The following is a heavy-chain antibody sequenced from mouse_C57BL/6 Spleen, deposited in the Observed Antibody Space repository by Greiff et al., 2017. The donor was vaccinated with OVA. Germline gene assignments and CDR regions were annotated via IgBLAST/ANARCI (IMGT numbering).Heavy chain of an antibody. Sequence: VQLQQPGAELVKPGASVKLSCKASGYTFTSYWMHWVKQRPGRGLEWIGRIDPISGSTKYNEKFKSKATLTVDKPSSTAYMQLSSLTSEDSAVYYCAREGYDYYFDDWGQGTTLTVSS. V-gene: IGHV1-72*01. CDR1: GYTFTSYW. CDR2: IDPISGST. D-gene: IGHD2-4*01. CDR3: AREGYDYYFDD. J-gene: IGHJ2*01.